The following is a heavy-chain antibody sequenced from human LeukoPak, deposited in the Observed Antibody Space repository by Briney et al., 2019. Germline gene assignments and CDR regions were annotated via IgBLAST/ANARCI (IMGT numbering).Heavy chain of an antibody. Sequence: RASVKVSCKASGYTFTSYDIYWVRQATGQGLEWMGWMNPNSGNTGYAQKFQGRVTMTRNTSISTAYMELSSLRSEDTAVYYCATTRRGYGSGSYLYYYYYMDVWGKGTTVTVSS. CDR1: GYTFTSYD. V-gene: IGHV1-8*01. J-gene: IGHJ6*03. D-gene: IGHD3-10*01. CDR3: ATTRRGYGSGSYLYYYYYMDV. CDR2: MNPNSGNT.